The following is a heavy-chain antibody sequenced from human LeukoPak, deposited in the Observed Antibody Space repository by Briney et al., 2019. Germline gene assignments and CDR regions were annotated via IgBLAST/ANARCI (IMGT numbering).Heavy chain of an antibody. CDR2: IYPGDSDT. V-gene: IGHV5-51*01. Sequence: EESLKISCKGSGYSSTTYWIGWVRQMPGKGLEWMGIIYPGDSDTRYSPSFQGQVTISADKSISTAYLQWSSLKASDTAMYYCASTPRYSGSYGSSFDYWGQGTLVTVSS. CDR3: ASTPRYSGSYGSSFDY. J-gene: IGHJ4*02. D-gene: IGHD1-26*01. CDR1: GYSSTTYW.